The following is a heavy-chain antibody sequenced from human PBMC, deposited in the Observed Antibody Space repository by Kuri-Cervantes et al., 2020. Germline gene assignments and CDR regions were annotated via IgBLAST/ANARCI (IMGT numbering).Heavy chain of an antibody. CDR2: IIPIFGTA. J-gene: IGHJ3*02. Sequence: SVKVSCKASGVTFSSYAISWVRQAPGQGLEWMGGIIPIFGTANYAQKFQGRVTITADESTSTAYMELSSLRSEDTAVYYCSTDTVTTTYNAFDIWGQGTMVTVSS. D-gene: IGHD4-11*01. V-gene: IGHV1-69*13. CDR3: STDTVTTTYNAFDI. CDR1: GVTFSSYA.